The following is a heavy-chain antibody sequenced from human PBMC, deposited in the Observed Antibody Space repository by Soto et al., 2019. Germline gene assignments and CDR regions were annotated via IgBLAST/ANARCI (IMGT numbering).Heavy chain of an antibody. D-gene: IGHD4-17*01. V-gene: IGHV5-51*01. CDR2: FYPGDSDT. CDR1: GYYFPSYW. J-gene: IGHJ4*02. Sequence: GESLKISCKGSGYYFPSYWIGWVRQMSGKGLEWMGIFYPGDSDTRYSPSFQGQVTISADRSISTAYLQWSSLKPSDTAMYYCARQGNGAEGFDYWGQGTLVTVSS. CDR3: ARQGNGAEGFDY.